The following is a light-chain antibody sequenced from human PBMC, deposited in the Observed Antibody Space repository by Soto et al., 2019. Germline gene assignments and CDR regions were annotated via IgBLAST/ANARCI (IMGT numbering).Light chain of an antibody. V-gene: IGKV1-39*01. CDR3: QQSYSTPT. CDR1: QSISTY. Sequence: DIQMTQSPSSLSASVGDRVTITCRASQSISTYLTCYQQKPGKAPELLIYGASTLQSGVPSRFSGSGAGTDFTLTISSLQPEDFATYYCQQSYSTPTFGPGTKVDIK. CDR2: GAS. J-gene: IGKJ3*01.